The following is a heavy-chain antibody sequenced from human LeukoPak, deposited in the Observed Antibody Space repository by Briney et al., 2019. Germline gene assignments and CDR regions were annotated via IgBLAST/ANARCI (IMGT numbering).Heavy chain of an antibody. CDR2: MSPNSGDT. J-gene: IGHJ4*02. D-gene: IGHD6-6*01. Sequence: GASVKVSCKASGYTFTSYDFNWVRQATGQRPEWMGWMSPNSGDTGYAQKFQDRVTMTRNTSISTAYMELSSLRSDDTAVYYCARDLVAAARLHYWGQGTLVTVSS. V-gene: IGHV1-8*01. CDR1: GYTFTSYD. CDR3: ARDLVAAARLHY.